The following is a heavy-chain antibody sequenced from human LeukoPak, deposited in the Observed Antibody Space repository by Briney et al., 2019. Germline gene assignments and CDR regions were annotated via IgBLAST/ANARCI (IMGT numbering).Heavy chain of an antibody. V-gene: IGHV1-2*02. CDR2: INPNSGGT. CDR3: ARDAVGPLKNAFDI. Sequence: ASVKVSCKASGYTFTGYYMHWVRQARGQGLEWMGWINPNSGGTNYAQKFQGRVTMTRDTSISTAYMELSRLRSDDTAVYYCARDAVGPLKNAFDIWGQGTMVTVSS. J-gene: IGHJ3*02. CDR1: GYTFTGYY. D-gene: IGHD6-19*01.